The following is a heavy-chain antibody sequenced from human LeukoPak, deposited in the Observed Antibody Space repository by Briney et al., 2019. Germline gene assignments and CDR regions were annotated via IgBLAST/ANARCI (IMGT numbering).Heavy chain of an antibody. J-gene: IGHJ4*02. CDR2: ISSSGSRRI. CDR1: GFTFSDYY. Sequence: GGSLRLSCAASGFTFSDYYMSWIRQAPGKGLEWVSYISSSGSRRIDYADSVKGRFTISRDNAKNSLYLQMNSLRAEDTAVYYCASISSYNYWGQGTLVTVSS. V-gene: IGHV3-11*04. D-gene: IGHD2-2*02. CDR3: ASISSYNY.